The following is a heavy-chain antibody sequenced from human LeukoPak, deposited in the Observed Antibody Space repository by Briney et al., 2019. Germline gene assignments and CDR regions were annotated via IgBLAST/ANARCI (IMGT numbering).Heavy chain of an antibody. CDR2: ISSTGSNR. Sequence: GGYLRLSCAASGFTFSSYEMNWVRQAQGKGLEWVSYISSTGSNRYYADSVKGRFTISRDNAKNSLYLQMNSLRAEDMALYYCAKDGYYDFWSGNYFDYWGQGTLVTVSS. V-gene: IGHV3-48*03. D-gene: IGHD3-3*01. CDR1: GFTFSSYE. CDR3: AKDGYYDFWSGNYFDY. J-gene: IGHJ4*02.